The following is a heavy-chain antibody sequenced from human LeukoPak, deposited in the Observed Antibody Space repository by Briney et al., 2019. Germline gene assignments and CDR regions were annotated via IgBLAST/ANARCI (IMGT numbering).Heavy chain of an antibody. CDR3: ARVPLPAAIFDWFDP. J-gene: IGHJ5*02. CDR1: GGSISSYY. Sequence: PSGTLSLTCTVSGGSISSYYWSWIRQPPGKGLEWIGYIYYSGSTNYNPSLKSRVTISVDTSKNQFSLKLSSVTAADTAVYYCARVPLPAAIFDWFDPWGQGTLVTVSS. V-gene: IGHV4-59*08. D-gene: IGHD2-2*01. CDR2: IYYSGST.